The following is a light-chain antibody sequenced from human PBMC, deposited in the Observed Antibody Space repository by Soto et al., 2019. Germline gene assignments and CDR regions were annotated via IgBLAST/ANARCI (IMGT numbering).Light chain of an antibody. CDR2: GAS. CDR1: QGIGST. Sequence: EIVMTQSPATLSVSPGERATLSCRASQGIGSTLAWYQQKPGQTPKLLIYGASTRATGVPARFSGGGSGTEFTLTISRLEPEDFAVYYCQQYGSSPPTYTFGQGTRLEIK. CDR3: QQYGSSPPTYT. V-gene: IGKV3-15*01. J-gene: IGKJ5*01.